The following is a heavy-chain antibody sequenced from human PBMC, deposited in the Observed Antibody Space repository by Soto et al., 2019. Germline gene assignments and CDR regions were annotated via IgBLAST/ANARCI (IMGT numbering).Heavy chain of an antibody. CDR3: ALAAYSSSPPGR. J-gene: IGHJ4*02. V-gene: IGHV1-18*01. D-gene: IGHD6-6*01. CDR2: ISAYNGNT. CDR1: GYTFTSYG. Sequence: ASVKVSSKASGYTFTSYGISWVRQAPGQGLEWMGWISAYNGNTNYTQKLQGRVTMATDTSTSTAYMGLRSLRSDDTAVYYCALAAYSSSPPGRWGQGTLVTVSS.